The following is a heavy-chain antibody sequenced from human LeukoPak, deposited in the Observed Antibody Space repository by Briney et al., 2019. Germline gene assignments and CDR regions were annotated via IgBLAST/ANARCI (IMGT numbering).Heavy chain of an antibody. J-gene: IGHJ4*02. V-gene: IGHV3-30*03. CDR3: ARAPAATYGDY. Sequence: GRSLRLSCAASGFTFSSHGMNWVRQAPGKGLDWVAFIHYDGNNKYYADSVKGRFTISRDNSKNTVYLQMNSLRPEDTAVYYCARAPAATYGDYWGQGTLVTVSS. D-gene: IGHD3-16*01. CDR2: IHYDGNNK. CDR1: GFTFSSHG.